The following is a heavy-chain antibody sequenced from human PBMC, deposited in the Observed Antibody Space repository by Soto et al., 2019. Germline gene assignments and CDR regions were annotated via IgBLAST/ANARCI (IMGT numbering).Heavy chain of an antibody. CDR3: ARDKGGWPDY. CDR1: GGSLSTYY. V-gene: IGHV4-59*01. CDR2: IYYTGST. J-gene: IGHJ4*02. Sequence: QVQLQESGPGLVKPSETLSLTCTVSGGSLSTYYWSWIRQPPGKGLEWIGYIYYTGSTHYNPSLKSCVSISLDTSKNHFSLQLTSVTAADTAVYYCARDKGGWPDYWGQGTLVTVSS. D-gene: IGHD1-26*01.